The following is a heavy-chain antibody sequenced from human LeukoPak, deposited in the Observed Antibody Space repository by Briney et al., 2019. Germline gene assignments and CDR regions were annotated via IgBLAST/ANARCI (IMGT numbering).Heavy chain of an antibody. D-gene: IGHD5-24*01. CDR3: ARDGPYYYGMDV. CDR2: INHSGST. V-gene: IGHV4-34*01. Sequence: SETLSLTCAVYGGSFSGYYWSWIRQPPGKGLEWIGEINHSGSTNYNPSLKSRVTISVDTSKKQFSLKLSSVTAADTAVYYCARDGPYYYGMDVWGQGTTVTVSS. J-gene: IGHJ6*02. CDR1: GGSFSGYY.